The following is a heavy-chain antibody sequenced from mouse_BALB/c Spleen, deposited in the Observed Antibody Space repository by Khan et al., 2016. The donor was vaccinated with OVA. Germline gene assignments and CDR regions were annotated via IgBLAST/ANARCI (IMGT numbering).Heavy chain of an antibody. Sequence: QVRLQQSGAALAKPGASVKMSCKASGYTFSTYWMHWVKQRPGQGLEWIGYINPTYGYTDYNEKFKDKATLSADKSSSTAYMQLSRLTSEDSAVYCCTRDRIDYWGQGTTLTVSS. V-gene: IGHV1-7*01. CDR2: INPTYGYT. CDR3: TRDRIDY. J-gene: IGHJ2*01. CDR1: GYTFSTYW.